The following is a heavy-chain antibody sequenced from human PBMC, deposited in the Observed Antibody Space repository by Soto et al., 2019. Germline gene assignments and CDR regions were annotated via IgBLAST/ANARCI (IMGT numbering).Heavy chain of an antibody. J-gene: IGHJ6*02. Sequence: QVQLVESGGGVVQPGRSLRLSCAASGFTFSSYGMHWVRQAPGKGLEWVAVISYDGSNKYYADSVKGRFTISRDNSKKKLYLQMNSLRAEDTAVYYCAKGRGYWSGGSCYALDGMDVWGQGTTVTVSS. CDR2: ISYDGSNK. V-gene: IGHV3-30*18. D-gene: IGHD2-15*01. CDR3: AKGRGYWSGGSCYALDGMDV. CDR1: GFTFSSYG.